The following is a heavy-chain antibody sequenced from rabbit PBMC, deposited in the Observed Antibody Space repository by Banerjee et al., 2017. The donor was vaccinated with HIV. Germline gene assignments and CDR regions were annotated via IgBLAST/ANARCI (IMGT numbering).Heavy chain of an antibody. D-gene: IGHD1-1*01. CDR1: GVSFSSNYY. V-gene: IGHV1S45*01. J-gene: IGHJ4*01. Sequence: QEQLVESGGDLVQPEGSLTLTCTASGVSFSSNYYMCWVRQDPGKGLEWIACGCAGSSGSTWYASGAKGRFNISRTSSTTVTLQMTSLTAADTATYFCARDFGSGYDFKLWGQGTLVTVS. CDR3: ARDFGSGYDFKL. CDR2: GCAGSSGST.